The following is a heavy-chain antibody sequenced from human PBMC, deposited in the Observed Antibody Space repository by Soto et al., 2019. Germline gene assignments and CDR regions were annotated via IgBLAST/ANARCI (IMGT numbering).Heavy chain of an antibody. Sequence: ASVKVSCKASGYTFTGYYMHWVRQAPGQGLEWMGWINPNSGGTNYAQKFQGWVTMTRDTSISTAYMELSRLRSDDTAVYYCARALTIFGVVPYYFDYWGQGPLVTVSS. CDR1: GYTFTGYY. CDR2: INPNSGGT. CDR3: ARALTIFGVVPYYFDY. J-gene: IGHJ4*02. D-gene: IGHD3-3*01. V-gene: IGHV1-2*04.